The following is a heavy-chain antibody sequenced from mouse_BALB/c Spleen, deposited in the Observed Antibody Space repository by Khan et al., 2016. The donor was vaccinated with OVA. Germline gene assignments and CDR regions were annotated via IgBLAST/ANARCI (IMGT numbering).Heavy chain of an antibody. CDR3: ARAYYRYDCYYAMDY. V-gene: IGHV2-6-4*01. Sequence: VQLQESGPGLVAPSQSLSITCTVSGFSLSRYNIHWVRQPPGKGLEWLGMIWGGGSTDYNSDLKSRLSISKDNSKGQVFLKMHSLQTDDTAMYYCARAYYRYDCYYAMDYWGQGTSVTVSS. J-gene: IGHJ4*01. D-gene: IGHD2-14*01. CDR2: IWGGGST. CDR1: GFSLSRYN.